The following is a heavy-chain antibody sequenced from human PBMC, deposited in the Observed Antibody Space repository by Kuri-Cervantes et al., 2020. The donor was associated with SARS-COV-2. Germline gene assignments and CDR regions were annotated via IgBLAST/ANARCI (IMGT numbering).Heavy chain of an antibody. CDR1: GFTVSSNY. V-gene: IGHV3-53*01. D-gene: IGHD6-6*01. CDR2: IYSGGST. CDR3: ARIHSSSSGGYFDY. J-gene: IGHJ4*02. Sequence: GESLKISCAASGFTVSSNYMSWVRQAPGKGLEWVSVIYSGGSTYYADSVKGRFTISRDNSKNSLYLQMNSLRAEDTALYYCARIHSSSSGGYFDYWGQGTLVTVSS.